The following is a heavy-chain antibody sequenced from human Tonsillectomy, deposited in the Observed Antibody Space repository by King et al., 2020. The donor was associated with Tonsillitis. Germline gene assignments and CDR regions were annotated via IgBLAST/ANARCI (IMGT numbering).Heavy chain of an antibody. J-gene: IGHJ4*02. V-gene: IGHV3-15*01. CDR3: TIRSSP. D-gene: IGHD2-2*01. CDR2: IKTNADGGTI. CDR1: GFTFTNAW. Sequence: VQLVESGGGLVKPGGSLRLSCAVSGFTFTNAWMSWLRQAPGKGLEWVGRIKTNADGGTIDYAAPVKGRFTISRDDSKSTLYLQMNSLKPEDTAMYYCTIRSSPGGQGPLVTLSS.